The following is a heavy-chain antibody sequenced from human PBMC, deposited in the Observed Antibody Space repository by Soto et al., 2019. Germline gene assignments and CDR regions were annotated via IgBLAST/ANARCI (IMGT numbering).Heavy chain of an antibody. CDR1: GGSISSGGYY. J-gene: IGHJ4*02. Sequence: QVQLQESGPGLVKPSQTLSLTCTVSGGSISSGGYYWNWIRQHPGKGLEWIGYIYNSESTYYNPSLKSRVTLSGDTSKNQFSLKLSSVTAAATAVYYCARMDDYVWGSYRYTAIDYWGQGTLVTVSS. V-gene: IGHV4-31*03. CDR3: ARMDDYVWGSYRYTAIDY. CDR2: IYNSEST. D-gene: IGHD3-16*02.